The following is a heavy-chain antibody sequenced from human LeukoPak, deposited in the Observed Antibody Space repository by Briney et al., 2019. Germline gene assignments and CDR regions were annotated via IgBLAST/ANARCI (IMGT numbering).Heavy chain of an antibody. Sequence: SETLSLTCAVSGGSISSGGYSLSWIRQPPGKGLEWIGYIYHSGSTYYNPSLKSRVTIPVDRSKNQFSLKLSSVTAADTAVYYCARGYSSGYYFCDIWGQGTMVTVSS. J-gene: IGHJ3*02. CDR2: IYHSGST. V-gene: IGHV4-30-2*01. CDR1: GGSISSGGYS. CDR3: ARGYSSGYYFCDI. D-gene: IGHD3-22*01.